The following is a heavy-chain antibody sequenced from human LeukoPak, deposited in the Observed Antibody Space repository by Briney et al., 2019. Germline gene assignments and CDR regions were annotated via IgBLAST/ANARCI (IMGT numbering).Heavy chain of an antibody. CDR2: VNSDGSWT. Sequence: GGSLRLSCAASGFTFTNYWMHWVRQAPGKGLVWVSHVNSDGSWTSYADSVKGRFTISKDNAKNTVYLQMNSLRAEDTAVYYCVSFYETYWGRGTLVTVSS. CDR3: VSFYETY. J-gene: IGHJ4*02. V-gene: IGHV3-74*01. D-gene: IGHD2/OR15-2a*01. CDR1: GFTFTNYW.